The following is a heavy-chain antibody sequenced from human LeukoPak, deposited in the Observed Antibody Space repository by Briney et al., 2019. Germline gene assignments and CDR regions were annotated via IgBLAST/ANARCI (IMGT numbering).Heavy chain of an antibody. Sequence: SQTLSLTCTVSGGSISSGSYYWSWIRQPAGKGLEWIGRIYTSGSTNYNPSLKGRVTISVDTSKNQFSLKLSSVTAADTAVYYCARDDYGGNSPPPYYYYGMDVWGQGTTVTVSS. J-gene: IGHJ6*02. CDR1: GGSISSGSYY. CDR2: IYTSGST. D-gene: IGHD4-23*01. CDR3: ARDDYGGNSPPPYYYYGMDV. V-gene: IGHV4-61*02.